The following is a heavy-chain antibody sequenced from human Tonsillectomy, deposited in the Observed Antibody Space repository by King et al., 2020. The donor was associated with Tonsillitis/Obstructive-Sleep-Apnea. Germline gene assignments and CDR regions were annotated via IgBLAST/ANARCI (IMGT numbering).Heavy chain of an antibody. V-gene: IGHV4-59*01. J-gene: IGHJ6*02. CDR1: GGSISSYY. Sequence: QLQESGPGLVKPSETLSLTCTVSGGSISSYYWSWIRQPPGKGLEWLGYIYYSGITNYNTSLKSRVTISVDTSKNQFSLKLSSVTAADTAVYYCARGHYDFWSGPLYYYYGMDVWGQGTTVTVSS. D-gene: IGHD3-3*01. CDR3: ARGHYDFWSGPLYYYYGMDV. CDR2: IYYSGIT.